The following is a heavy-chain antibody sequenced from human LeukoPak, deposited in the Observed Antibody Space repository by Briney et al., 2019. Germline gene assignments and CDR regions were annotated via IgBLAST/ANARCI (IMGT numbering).Heavy chain of an antibody. CDR1: GFTFSSYA. Sequence: GGSLRLSCAASGFTFSSYAMHWVRQAPGKGLEWVAVISYDGSNKYYADSVKGRFTISRDNSKNTLYLQMNSLRAEDTAVYYCARGATMVRGVINWFDPWGQGTLVTVSS. V-gene: IGHV3-30-3*01. J-gene: IGHJ5*02. D-gene: IGHD3-10*01. CDR2: ISYDGSNK. CDR3: ARGATMVRGVINWFDP.